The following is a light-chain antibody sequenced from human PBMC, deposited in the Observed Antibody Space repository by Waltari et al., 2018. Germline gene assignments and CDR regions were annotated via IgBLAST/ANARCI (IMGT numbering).Light chain of an antibody. CDR1: ALPKQY. CDR3: ESTDNSDTWV. CDR2: KDT. Sequence: SYELTQSPSVSVSPGQTARITCSGDALPKQYAYWYQQKPGQAPVLVMYKDTERPSGIPERFSGSSSGTTVTLTINGVQAEDEADYYCESTDNSDTWVFGGGTKLTAL. J-gene: IGLJ3*02. V-gene: IGLV3-25*03.